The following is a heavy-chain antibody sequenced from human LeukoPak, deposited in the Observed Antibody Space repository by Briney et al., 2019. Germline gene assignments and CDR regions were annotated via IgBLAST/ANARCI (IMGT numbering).Heavy chain of an antibody. Sequence: PSETLSLTCTVSGGSISSSSYYWGWIRQPPGKGLEWIGYIYYSGSTNYNPSLKSRVTISVDTSKNQFSLKLSSVTAADTAVYYCARIYSSGRNKPDYWGQGTLVTVSS. J-gene: IGHJ4*02. CDR2: IYYSGST. D-gene: IGHD6-19*01. CDR1: GGSISSSSYY. V-gene: IGHV4-61*05. CDR3: ARIYSSGRNKPDY.